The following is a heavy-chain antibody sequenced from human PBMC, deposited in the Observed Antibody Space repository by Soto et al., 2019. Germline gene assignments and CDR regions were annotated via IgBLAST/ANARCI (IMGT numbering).Heavy chain of an antibody. J-gene: IGHJ5*02. D-gene: IGHD6-13*01. Sequence: ETLSLTCAVYGGSFSGYYWSWIRQPPWKGLEWIGEINHSGSTNYNPSLKSRVTISVDTSKNQFSLKLSSVTAADTAVYYCARGWPRAIAAAPGSNWFDPWGQGTLVTVSS. CDR1: GGSFSGYY. V-gene: IGHV4-34*01. CDR3: ARGWPRAIAAAPGSNWFDP. CDR2: INHSGST.